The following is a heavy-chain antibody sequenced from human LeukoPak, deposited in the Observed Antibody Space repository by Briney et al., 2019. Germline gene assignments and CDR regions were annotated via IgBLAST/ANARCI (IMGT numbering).Heavy chain of an antibody. CDR3: AKDPASIVATYFDY. CDR2: ISGSGGST. CDR1: GFTFSSYA. J-gene: IGHJ4*02. V-gene: IGHV3-23*01. Sequence: PGGSLRLSCAASGFTFSSYAMSWVRQAPGKGQEWFSAISGSGGSTYYADSVKGRFTISRDNSKNTLYLQMNSLRAEDTAVYYCAKDPASIVATYFDYWGQGTLVTVSS. D-gene: IGHD5-12*01.